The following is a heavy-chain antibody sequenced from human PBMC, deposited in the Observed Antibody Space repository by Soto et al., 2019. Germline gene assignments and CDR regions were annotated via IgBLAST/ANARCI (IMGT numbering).Heavy chain of an antibody. CDR2: IYYSGST. Sequence: SETLSLTCTVSGGSISSYYWSWIRQPPGKGLEWIGYIYYSGSTNYNPSLKSRVTISVDTSKNQFSLKLSSVTAADTAVYYCARAVYSSSYYYYYMDVWGKGTTVTVSS. CDR1: GGSISSYY. J-gene: IGHJ6*03. V-gene: IGHV4-59*01. CDR3: ARAVYSSSYYYYYMDV. D-gene: IGHD6-6*01.